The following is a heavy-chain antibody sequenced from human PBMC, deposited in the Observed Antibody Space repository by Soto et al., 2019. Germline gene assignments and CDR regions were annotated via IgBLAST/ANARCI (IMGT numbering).Heavy chain of an antibody. D-gene: IGHD2-15*01. CDR1: GFSFSDHH. CDR3: TPLGSVFHS. J-gene: IGHJ3*02. Sequence: GGSLRLSCAASGFSFSDHHMDWVRQAPGKGLEWVGRIRNKPNSDTTEYAASVKGRFTISRDDSKNSLYLQMNSLKTEDTAVYYCTPLGSVFHSWGQGTMVTVSS. CDR2: IRNKPNSDTT. V-gene: IGHV3-72*01.